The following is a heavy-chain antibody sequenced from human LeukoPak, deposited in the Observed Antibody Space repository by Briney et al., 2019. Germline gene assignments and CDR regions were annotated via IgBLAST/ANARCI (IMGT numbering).Heavy chain of an antibody. CDR3: ARPQPVDVSSGHYYYYMDV. Sequence: SETLSLTCTVSGGSISSYYWSWIRQPAGKGLEWIGRIYTSGSTNYNPSLKSRVTMSVDTSKNQFSLKLSSVTAADTAVYYCARPQPVDVSSGHYYYYMDVWGKGTTVTVSS. D-gene: IGHD1-14*01. CDR1: GGSISSYY. J-gene: IGHJ6*03. V-gene: IGHV4-4*07. CDR2: IYTSGST.